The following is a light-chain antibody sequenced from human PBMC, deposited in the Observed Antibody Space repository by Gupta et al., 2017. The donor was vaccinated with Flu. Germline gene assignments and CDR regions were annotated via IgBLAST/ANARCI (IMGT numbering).Light chain of an antibody. Sequence: QTVLTQEPSFSVSPGGTVTLTCGLSSGSVLTSYYPSWYQQTPGQAQRTIIYIKNTRSSGVPDRFSGSILGNKAALTITGAKADDESEYYCVLYMGSGIWVFGGGTKLTVL. CDR1: SGSVLTSYY. CDR3: VLYMGSGIWV. CDR2: IKN. V-gene: IGLV8-61*01. J-gene: IGLJ3*02.